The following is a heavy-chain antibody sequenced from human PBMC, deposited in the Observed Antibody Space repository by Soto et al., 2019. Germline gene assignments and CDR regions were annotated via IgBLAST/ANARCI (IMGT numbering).Heavy chain of an antibody. CDR2: ISWNSGSI. V-gene: IGHV3-9*01. D-gene: IGHD3-3*01. CDR3: ARAITIFRVVPPGYYFDY. Sequence: EVQLVESGGGLVQPGRSLRLSCGASGFTFDDYAMHWVRQAPGKGLEWVSGISWNSGSIGYADSVKGRFTISRDNAKNSLSLQINSLRAEDTASSYCARAITIFRVVPPGYYFDYWGQGTLVTVSS. J-gene: IGHJ4*02. CDR1: GFTFDDYA.